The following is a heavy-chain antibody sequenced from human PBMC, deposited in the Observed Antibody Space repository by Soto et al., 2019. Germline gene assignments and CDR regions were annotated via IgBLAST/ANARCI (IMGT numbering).Heavy chain of an antibody. CDR1: GGSISSYY. J-gene: IGHJ5*02. CDR3: ARGGAAAGPRERNWFDP. D-gene: IGHD6-13*01. CDR2: IYYSGGT. V-gene: IGHV4-59*01. Sequence: SETLSLTCTVSGGSISSYYWSWIRQPPGKGLEWIGYIYYSGGTNYNPSLKSRVTISVDTSKNQFSLKLSSVTAADTAVYYCARGGAAAGPRERNWFDPWGQGTLVTVSS.